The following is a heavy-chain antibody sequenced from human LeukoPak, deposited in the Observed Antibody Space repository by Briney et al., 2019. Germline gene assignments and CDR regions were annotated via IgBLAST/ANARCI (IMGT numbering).Heavy chain of an antibody. D-gene: IGHD6-25*01. J-gene: IGHJ4*02. V-gene: IGHV4-34*01. CDR1: GGSFSGYY. Sequence: SETLSLTCAVYGGSFSGYYWSWIRQPPGKGLGWIGSIYYSGSTYYNPSLKSRVTISVDTSKNQFSLKLSSVTAADTAVYYCANLPGSSGGWGQGTLVTVSS. CDR2: IYYSGST. CDR3: ANLPGSSGG.